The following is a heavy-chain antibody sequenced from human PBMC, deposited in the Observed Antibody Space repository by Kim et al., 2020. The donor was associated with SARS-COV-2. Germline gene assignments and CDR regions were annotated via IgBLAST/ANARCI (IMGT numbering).Heavy chain of an antibody. Sequence: GGSLRLSCAASGFTFSSYSMNWVRQAPGKGLEWVSSISSSSSYIYYADSVKGRFTISRDNAKNSLYLQMNSLRAEDTAVYYCARISGGSEGGADYYYYGMDVWGQGTTVTVSS. V-gene: IGHV3-21*01. CDR3: ARISGGSEGGADYYYYGMDV. D-gene: IGHD1-26*01. CDR1: GFTFSSYS. CDR2: ISSSSSYI. J-gene: IGHJ6*02.